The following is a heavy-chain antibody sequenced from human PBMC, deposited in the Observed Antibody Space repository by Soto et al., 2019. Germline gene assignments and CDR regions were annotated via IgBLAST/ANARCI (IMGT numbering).Heavy chain of an antibody. CDR2: ISSSGSTI. J-gene: IGHJ6*02. D-gene: IGHD2-2*01. Sequence: AGGSLRLSCAASGFTFSSYEMNWVRQAPGKGLEWVSYISSSGSTIYYADSVKGRFTISRDNAKNSLYLQMNSLRAEDTAVYYCARDYSRDIVVVPAVGGDVWGQGTTVTVSS. CDR1: GFTFSSYE. CDR3: ARDYSRDIVVVPAVGGDV. V-gene: IGHV3-48*03.